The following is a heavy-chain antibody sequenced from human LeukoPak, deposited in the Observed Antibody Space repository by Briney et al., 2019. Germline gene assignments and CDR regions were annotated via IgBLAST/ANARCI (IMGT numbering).Heavy chain of an antibody. J-gene: IGHJ5*02. CDR1: GFTVSSNY. V-gene: IGHV3-53*01. CDR2: IYSGGST. D-gene: IGHD6-13*01. CDR3: ARDRYSSSWFDP. Sequence: GGSLRLSCAASGFTVSSNYMSWVRQAPGKGLEWVSVIYSGGSTYYADSVKGRFTISRDNSKNTLYLQMNSLRAEDTAVYYCARDRYSSSWFDPWGQGTLVTVSS.